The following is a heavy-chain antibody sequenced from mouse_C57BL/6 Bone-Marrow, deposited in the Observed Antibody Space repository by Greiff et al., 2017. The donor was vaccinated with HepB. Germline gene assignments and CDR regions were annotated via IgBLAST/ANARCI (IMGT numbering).Heavy chain of an antibody. J-gene: IGHJ1*03. CDR2: IYPGDGDT. CDR1: GYAFSSSW. V-gene: IGHV1-82*01. CDR3: ARGSSPLYWYFDV. Sequence: QVHVKQSGPELVKPGASVKISCKASGYAFSSSWMNWVKQRPGKGLEWIGRIYPGDGDTNYNGKFKGKATLTADKSSSTAYMQLSSLTSEDSAVYFCARGSSPLYWYFDVWGTGTTVTVSS. D-gene: IGHD1-1*01.